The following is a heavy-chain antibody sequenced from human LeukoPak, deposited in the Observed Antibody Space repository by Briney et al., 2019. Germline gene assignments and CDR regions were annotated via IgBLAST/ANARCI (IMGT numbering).Heavy chain of an antibody. Sequence: PSETLSLTCIVSGGSISSYYWSWIRQPPGKGLEWIGYIYYSGSTKYNPSLKSRVTISVDTSKNQFSLKLSSVTAADTAVYYCARVGNIVVGDYYYMDVWGKGTTVTVSS. V-gene: IGHV4-59*01. CDR3: ARVGNIVVGDYYYMDV. J-gene: IGHJ6*03. CDR2: IYYSGST. D-gene: IGHD2-2*01. CDR1: GGSISSYY.